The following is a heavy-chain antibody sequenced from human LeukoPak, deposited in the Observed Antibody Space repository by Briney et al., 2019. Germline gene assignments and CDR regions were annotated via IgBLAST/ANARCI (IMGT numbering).Heavy chain of an antibody. CDR1: GFTFSSYS. Sequence: GGSLRLSCVASGFTFSSYSMNWVRQAPGKGLEWVSYITGGSTTIYYADSVKGRFTISRDNAKNSLFLQMNSLRDEDTAVYYCARRIDFWGQGTLVTVSS. J-gene: IGHJ4*02. V-gene: IGHV3-48*02. CDR2: ITGGSTTI. CDR3: ARRIDF.